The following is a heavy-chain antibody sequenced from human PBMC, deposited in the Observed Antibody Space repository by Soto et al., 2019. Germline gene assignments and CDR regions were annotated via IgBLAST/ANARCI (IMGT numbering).Heavy chain of an antibody. CDR2: IKQDGSEK. D-gene: IGHD2-2*01. CDR1: GFTFNNFW. J-gene: IGHJ6*01. CDR3: ARTTILLPAAANRGAPYNYYGLDV. Sequence: EGSLSLSCAASGFTFNNFWMSWVRQTPGRGLEWVANIKQDGSEKKYVDSVKGRFTISRDNAKYSLYLQMNRLRAEDKAVYYCARTTILLPAAANRGAPYNYYGLDVCGQGTTVTV. V-gene: IGHV3-7*03.